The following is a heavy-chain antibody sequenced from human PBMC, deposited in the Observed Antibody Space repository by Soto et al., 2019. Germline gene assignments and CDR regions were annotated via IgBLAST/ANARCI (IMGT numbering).Heavy chain of an antibody. Sequence: GGSLRLSCAASGFTFSSYAMSWVRQAPGKGLEWVSAISGSGGSTYYADSVKGRFTISRDNSKNTLYLQMNSLRAEDTAVYYCAKGDHYYGSGSLVDYWGQGTLVTVSS. CDR3: AKGDHYYGSGSLVDY. D-gene: IGHD3-10*01. CDR2: ISGSGGST. V-gene: IGHV3-23*01. J-gene: IGHJ4*02. CDR1: GFTFSSYA.